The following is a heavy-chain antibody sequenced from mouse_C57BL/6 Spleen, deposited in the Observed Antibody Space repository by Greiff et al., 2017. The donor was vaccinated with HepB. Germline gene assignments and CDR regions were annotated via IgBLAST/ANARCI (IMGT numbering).Heavy chain of an antibody. CDR3: ARNYYGSSLPYFDY. CDR2: IYPGSGNT. V-gene: IGHV1-76*01. CDR1: GYTFTDYY. J-gene: IGHJ2*01. D-gene: IGHD1-1*01. Sequence: VHLVESGAELVRPGASVKLSCKASGYTFTDYYINWVKQRPGQGLEWIARIYPGSGNTYYNEKFKGKATLTAEKSSSTAYMQLSSLTSEDSAVYFCARNYYGSSLPYFDYWGQGTTLTVSS.